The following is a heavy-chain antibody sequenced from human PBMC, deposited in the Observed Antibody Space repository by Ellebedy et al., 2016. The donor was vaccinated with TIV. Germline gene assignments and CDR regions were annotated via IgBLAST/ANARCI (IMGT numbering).Heavy chain of an antibody. V-gene: IGHV1-18*01. CDR2: VSPYDGNT. J-gene: IGHJ4*02. D-gene: IGHD4-23*01. Sequence: AASVKVSCKASGYTLMSYGICWVRQAPGQGLEWMGWVSPYDGNTNYAQKFQGRVTMTIDTFPGTGYMDLRNLRSDDTAVYYCARGFRYGSGRWPLDYWGQGTLVTVSS. CDR1: GYTLMSYG. CDR3: ARGFRYGSGRWPLDY.